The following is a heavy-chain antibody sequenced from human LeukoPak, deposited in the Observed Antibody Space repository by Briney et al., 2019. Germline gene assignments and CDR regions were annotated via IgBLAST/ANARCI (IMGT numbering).Heavy chain of an antibody. CDR2: ISSSSPYI. CDR1: GFTFSDYS. D-gene: IGHD5-18*01. J-gene: IGHJ4*02. CDR3: ARLYSRVGPFAY. V-gene: IGHV3-21*01. Sequence: GGSLRLSCAASGFTFSDYSMNWVRQAPGKGLEWVASISSSSPYIYYTDSVKGRFTISRDNAKNSLYLQMNSLRAEDTAVYYCARLYSRVGPFAYWGQGTLVTVSS.